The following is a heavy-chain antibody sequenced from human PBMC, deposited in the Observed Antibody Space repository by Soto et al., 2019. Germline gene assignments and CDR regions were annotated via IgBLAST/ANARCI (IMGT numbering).Heavy chain of an antibody. CDR3: AKGGYAILTGYYKGATYYFDY. D-gene: IGHD3-9*01. V-gene: IGHV3-23*01. J-gene: IGHJ4*02. Sequence: VGSLRLSCAASGFTFSSYAMSWVRQAPVKGLEWVSAISGSGGSTYYADSVKGRFTISRDNSKNTLYLQMNSLRAEDTAVYYCAKGGYAILTGYYKGATYYFDYWGQGTLVTVS. CDR1: GFTFSSYA. CDR2: ISGSGGST.